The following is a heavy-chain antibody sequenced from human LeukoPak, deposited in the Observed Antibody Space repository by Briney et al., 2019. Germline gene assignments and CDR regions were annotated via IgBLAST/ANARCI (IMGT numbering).Heavy chain of an antibody. CDR2: IRYDGSNK. CDR3: AKDLPGDEPTDAFDI. CDR1: GFTFSSYG. J-gene: IGHJ3*02. V-gene: IGHV3-30*02. Sequence: GGSLRLSCAASGFTFSSYGMHWVRQAPGKGLEWVAFIRYDGSNKYYADSVKGRFTISRDNSKNTLYLQMNSLRAEDTAVYYCAKDLPGDEPTDAFDIWGQGTMVTVSS. D-gene: IGHD4-17*01.